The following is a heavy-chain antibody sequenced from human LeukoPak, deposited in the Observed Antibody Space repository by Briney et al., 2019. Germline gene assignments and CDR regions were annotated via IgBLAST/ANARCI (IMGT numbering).Heavy chain of an antibody. CDR1: GGSFSSGSYY. V-gene: IGHV4-61*01. D-gene: IGHD3-10*01. J-gene: IGHJ4*02. Sequence: SETLSLTCTVSGGSFSSGSYYWSWIRQPPGTGLEWFGYIYYSGSTNYNPSLKSRVTISVDTSKNQFSLKLSSVTAADAAVYYCARVHAGAVRGGPFDYWGQGTLVTVSS. CDR2: IYYSGST. CDR3: ARVHAGAVRGGPFDY.